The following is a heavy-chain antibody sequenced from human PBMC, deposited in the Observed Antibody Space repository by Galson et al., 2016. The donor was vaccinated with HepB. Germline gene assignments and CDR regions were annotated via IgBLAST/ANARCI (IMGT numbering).Heavy chain of an antibody. CDR1: GFTFNTYA. Sequence: SLRLSCAASGFTFNTYAMHWVRQAPSRGLEWVAVISYDGSNKHYADSVEGRLTISRDNSKSTLYLQMNSLRVEDTAVYYCGRDVGPWGPGTLVTVSS. V-gene: IGHV3-30-3*01. CDR3: GRDVGP. J-gene: IGHJ5*02. CDR2: ISYDGSNK.